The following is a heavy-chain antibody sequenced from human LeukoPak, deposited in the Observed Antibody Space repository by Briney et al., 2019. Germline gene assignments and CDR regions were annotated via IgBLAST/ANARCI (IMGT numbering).Heavy chain of an antibody. CDR2: INPNTGGT. CDR1: GYTFTGYY. CDR3: ARGYSSGWYRTYDAFDI. V-gene: IGHV1-2*02. Sequence: ASVKVSCKASGYTFTGYYMHWVRQAPGQGLEWMGWINPNTGGTNYAQKFQGRVTMTRDTSISTAYMEVSRLRSDDTAVYFCARGYSSGWYRTYDAFDIWGQGTMVTVSS. J-gene: IGHJ3*02. D-gene: IGHD6-19*01.